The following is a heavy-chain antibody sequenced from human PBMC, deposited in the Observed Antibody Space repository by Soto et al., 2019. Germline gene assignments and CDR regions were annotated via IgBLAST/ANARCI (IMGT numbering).Heavy chain of an antibody. V-gene: IGHV1-18*01. J-gene: IGHJ4*02. CDR3: AREMAGLGGEYDY. D-gene: IGHD3-16*01. Sequence: QVQLVQSGAEVKNPGASVKVSCKTSGYTFTKYGVGWVRQAPGQGLEWMGWISGSSGNANYAEKVQGRITLTTDTSTCTAYIELRSLRSDDTAVYYCAREMAGLGGEYDYWGQGTLVNVSS. CDR2: ISGSSGNA. CDR1: GYTFTKYG.